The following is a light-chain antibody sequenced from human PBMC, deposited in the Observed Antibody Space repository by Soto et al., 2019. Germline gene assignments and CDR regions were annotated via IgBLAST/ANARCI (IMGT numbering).Light chain of an antibody. V-gene: IGKV3-15*01. CDR1: QSVRRN. Sequence: ETVMTQSPATLSVSPGERSTLSCMASQSVRRNLAWYQQKPGQPPRLLIYDASTRATRIPSRFRGSGSGTEFTLTISSLQSEDFEVYYCQQYDNWPRTFGQGTKVDIK. J-gene: IGKJ1*01. CDR2: DAS. CDR3: QQYDNWPRT.